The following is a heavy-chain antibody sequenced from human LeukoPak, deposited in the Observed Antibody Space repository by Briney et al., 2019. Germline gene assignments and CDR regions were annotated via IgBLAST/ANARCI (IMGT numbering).Heavy chain of an antibody. CDR1: GFTFTRYW. CDR3: TFNGGRTVTRVY. D-gene: IGHD4-17*01. V-gene: IGHV3-7*01. J-gene: IGHJ4*02. CDR2: INENGSEK. Sequence: GGSLRLSCAASGFTFTRYWMSWVRQAPGKGLERVANINENGSEKKYLDSVKGRFTISRDNARNFVYLQLNSLRAEDTAVYYCTFNGGRTVTRVYWGQGTLVTVSS.